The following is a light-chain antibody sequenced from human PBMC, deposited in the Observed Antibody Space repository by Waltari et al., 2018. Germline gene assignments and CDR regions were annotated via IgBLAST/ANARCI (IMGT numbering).Light chain of an antibody. Sequence: SYVVTQPPSVSVAPGETATITCGGAHISTSSVHSYQQKAGQAPVLVIFYDRDRPSGIPDRFSGSNSGNTATLTISRVEAGDEARYYCHVWHPHVDPGVFGTGTEVTVL. CDR2: YDR. J-gene: IGLJ1*01. V-gene: IGLV3-21*04. CDR1: HISTSS. CDR3: HVWHPHVDPGV.